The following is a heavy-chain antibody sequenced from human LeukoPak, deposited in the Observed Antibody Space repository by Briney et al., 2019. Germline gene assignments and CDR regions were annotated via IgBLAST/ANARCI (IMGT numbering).Heavy chain of an antibody. Sequence: PSETLSLTCSVSGGSISSSSYYWSWIRQPPGKGLEWIGYIYYSGNTNYNPSLKSRVTISVDTSKNQFSLKLSSVTAADTAVYYCARRVEGYCSGGSCYSGFYYYYMDVWGKGTTVTISS. CDR3: ARRVEGYCSGGSCYSGFYYYYMDV. D-gene: IGHD2-15*01. J-gene: IGHJ6*03. CDR1: GGSISSSSYY. CDR2: IYYSGNT. V-gene: IGHV4-61*01.